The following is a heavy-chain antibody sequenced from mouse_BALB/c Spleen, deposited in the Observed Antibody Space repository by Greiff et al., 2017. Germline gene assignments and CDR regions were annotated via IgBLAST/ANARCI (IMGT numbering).Heavy chain of an antibody. CDR3: ARGNYRYYFDY. D-gene: IGHD2-14*01. V-gene: IGHV5-4*02. Sequence: EVMLVESGGGLVKPGGSLKLSCAASGFTFSDYYMYWVRQTPEKRLEWVATISDGGSYTYYPDSVKGRFTISRDNAKNNLYLQMSSLKSEDTAMYYCARGNYRYYFDYWGQGTTLTVSS. CDR2: ISDGGSYT. CDR1: GFTFSDYY. J-gene: IGHJ2*01.